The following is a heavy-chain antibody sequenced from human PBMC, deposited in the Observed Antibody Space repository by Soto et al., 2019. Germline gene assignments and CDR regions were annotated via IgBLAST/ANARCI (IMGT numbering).Heavy chain of an antibody. CDR3: ARGIEGSYQGRYYYGMHV. J-gene: IGHJ6*02. CDR2: IYYSGST. V-gene: IGHV4-61*01. CDR1: GGSVSSGSYY. D-gene: IGHD2-2*01. Sequence: SETLSLTCTVSGGSVSSGSYYWSWIRQPPGKGLEWIGYIYYSGSTNYNPSLKSRVTISVDTSKNQFSLKLSSVTAADTAVYYCARGIEGSYQGRYYYGMHVWGQGTTVTVSS.